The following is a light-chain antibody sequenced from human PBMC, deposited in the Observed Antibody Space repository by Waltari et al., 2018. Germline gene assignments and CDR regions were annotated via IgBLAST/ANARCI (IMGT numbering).Light chain of an antibody. J-gene: IGLJ1*01. V-gene: IGLV3-21*03. CDR1: NIGSYS. Sequence: SYALTQPPSVSVAPGTTARITCGGDNIGSYSVHWYQQKPGQAPVLVFFYDADRPSGMPERVSGSNSGNTATLTISGVEAGDEAKYYCHVWHPDMDPGVFGPGTEVSV. CDR3: HVWHPDMDPGV. CDR2: YDA.